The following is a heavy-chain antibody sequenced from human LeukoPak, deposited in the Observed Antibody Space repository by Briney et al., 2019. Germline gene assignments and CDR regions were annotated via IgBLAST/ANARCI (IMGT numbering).Heavy chain of an antibody. V-gene: IGHV5-51*01. CDR3: ARGKRQGYCSSTSCLSFDI. J-gene: IGHJ3*02. CDR1: GYSFTSYW. D-gene: IGHD2-2*01. CDR2: IYPGDSDT. Sequence: GASLKISCKGSGYSFTSYWIGWVRQMPGKGLEWMGIIYPGDSDTRYSPSFQGQVTISADKSISTAYLQWSSLKASDTAMYYCARGKRQGYCSSTSCLSFDIWGQGTMVTVSS.